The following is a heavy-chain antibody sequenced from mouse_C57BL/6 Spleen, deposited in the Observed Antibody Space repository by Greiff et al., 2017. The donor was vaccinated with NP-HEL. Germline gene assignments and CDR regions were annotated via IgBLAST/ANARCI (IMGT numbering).Heavy chain of an antibody. CDR2: ISDGGSYT. V-gene: IGHV5-4*01. CDR3: ARVKDYYGSSEYFDV. CDR1: GFTFSSYA. J-gene: IGHJ1*03. Sequence: EVQLVESGGGLVKPGGSLKLSCAASGFTFSSYAMSWVRQTPEKRLEWVATISDGGSYTYYPDNVKGRFTISRDNAKNNLYLQMSHLKSEDTAMYYCARVKDYYGSSEYFDVWGTGTMVTVSS. D-gene: IGHD1-1*01.